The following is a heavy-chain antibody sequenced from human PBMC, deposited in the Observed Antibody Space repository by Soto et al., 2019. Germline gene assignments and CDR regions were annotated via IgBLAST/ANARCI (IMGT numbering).Heavy chain of an antibody. J-gene: IGHJ6*02. CDR2: IYYDGTT. CDR3: ARHGAAVLYYSGMDV. Sequence: QLQLQESGPGLVRPSETLSLTCPVSGASISTSTYHWGWMRQPPGKGLEWIGTIYYDGTTYYNPSLKSRVTIYVDTSQNQFSLKLSSVTAADTAVYFCARHGAAVLYYSGMDVWGRGTTVTVS. CDR1: GASISTSTYH. V-gene: IGHV4-39*01. D-gene: IGHD1-26*01.